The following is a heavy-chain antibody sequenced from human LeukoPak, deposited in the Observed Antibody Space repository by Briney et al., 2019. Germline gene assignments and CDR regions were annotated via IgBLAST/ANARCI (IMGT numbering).Heavy chain of an antibody. D-gene: IGHD3-22*01. CDR2: IYYSGST. J-gene: IGHJ5*02. CDR1: GGSISSGGYY. V-gene: IGHV4-31*03. Sequence: PSETLSLTCTVSGGSISSGGYYWSWIRQHPGKGLEWIGYIYYSGSTYYNPSLKSRVTISVDTSKNQFSLKLSSVTAADTAVYYCASSSSGYYYDWFDPWGQGTLVTVSS. CDR3: ASSSSGYYYDWFDP.